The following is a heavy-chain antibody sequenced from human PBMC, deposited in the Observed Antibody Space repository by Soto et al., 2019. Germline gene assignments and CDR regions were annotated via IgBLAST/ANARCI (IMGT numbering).Heavy chain of an antibody. V-gene: IGHV3-15*01. CDR1: GLTFSNAL. Sequence: PGGSLRLSCAASGLTFSNALMSWVRQAPGKGLEWVGRIKSKTDGGTTDYAAPVKGRFTISRDDSKDTLYLQMNSLKTEDTAVYYCTTGLTIFGVVIDPWGQGTLVTVS. D-gene: IGHD3-3*01. J-gene: IGHJ5*02. CDR3: TTGLTIFGVVIDP. CDR2: IKSKTDGGTT.